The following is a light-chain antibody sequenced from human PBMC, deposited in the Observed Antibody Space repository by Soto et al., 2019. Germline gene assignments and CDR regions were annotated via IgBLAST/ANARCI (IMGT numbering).Light chain of an antibody. CDR3: QQYENLPT. CDR1: QTISNW. CDR2: KAS. Sequence: IQMTQSPYALSASVGDRVTITCRASQTISNWLAWYQQKPGKAPKLLIYKASTLESGVPSRFSGSGSGTEFTLTIGSLHPEYVATYYCQQYENLPTLGQGTRLEIK. J-gene: IGKJ5*01. V-gene: IGKV1-5*03.